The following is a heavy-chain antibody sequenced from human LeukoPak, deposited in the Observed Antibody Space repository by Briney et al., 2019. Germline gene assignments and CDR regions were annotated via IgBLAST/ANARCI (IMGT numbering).Heavy chain of an antibody. Sequence: SQTLSLTCTVSGGYISSGSYYWSWIRQPAGKGLEWIGRIYTSGSTIYNPSLKSRVTISLDTSKNQFSLRLSSVTAADTAVYYCAREGIIVVVPAAGRGWFDPWGQGTLVTVSS. CDR3: AREGIIVVVPAAGRGWFDP. D-gene: IGHD2-2*01. J-gene: IGHJ5*02. CDR2: IYTSGST. V-gene: IGHV4-61*02. CDR1: GGYISSGSYY.